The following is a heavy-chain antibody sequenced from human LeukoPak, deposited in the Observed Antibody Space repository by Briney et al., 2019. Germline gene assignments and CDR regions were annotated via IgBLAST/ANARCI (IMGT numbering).Heavy chain of an antibody. Sequence: SETLSLTCAVYGGSFSGYYWSWIRQPPGKGLEWIGEINHSGSTNYNPSLKSRVTISVDTSKNQFSLKLSSVTAADTAVYYCARVIGLGISSWFDPWGQGTLVTVSS. CDR2: INHSGST. D-gene: IGHD1-14*01. CDR3: ARVIGLGISSWFDP. J-gene: IGHJ5*02. CDR1: GGSFSGYY. V-gene: IGHV4-34*01.